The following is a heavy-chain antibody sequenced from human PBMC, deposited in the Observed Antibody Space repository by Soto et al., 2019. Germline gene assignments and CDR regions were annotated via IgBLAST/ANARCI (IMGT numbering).Heavy chain of an antibody. Sequence: EMQLVESGGGLVQPGGSLRLSCAASGFTFRNYWMSWLRQAPGKGLERVANTKQDEREKYYVDSVRGRFPISRNNAKQLLFLQMNSLGDEDTAGYYCAKDGSGYSVHWCQGTLVTVSS. CDR1: GFTFRNYW. J-gene: IGHJ4*02. CDR2: TKQDEREK. V-gene: IGHV3-7*01. D-gene: IGHD3-22*01. CDR3: AKDGSGYSVH.